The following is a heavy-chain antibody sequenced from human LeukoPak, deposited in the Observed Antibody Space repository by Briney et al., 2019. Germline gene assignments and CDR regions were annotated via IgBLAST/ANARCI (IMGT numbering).Heavy chain of an antibody. D-gene: IGHD3-22*01. CDR3: AKNEESSGYYSYFDS. CDR2: ISHDGSNK. Sequence: PGGSLRLSCAASGFTFSSYGMHWVRQAPGQGLEWMTVISHDGSNKHYKDSVKGRFTISRDNSKNTLYLQMNSLRGEDTAVYYCAKNEESSGYYSYFDSWGQGTLVTVSS. V-gene: IGHV3-30*18. J-gene: IGHJ4*02. CDR1: GFTFSSYG.